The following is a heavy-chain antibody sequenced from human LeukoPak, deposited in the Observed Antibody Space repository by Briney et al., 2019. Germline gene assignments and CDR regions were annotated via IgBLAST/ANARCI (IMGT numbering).Heavy chain of an antibody. CDR3: ARDGVSTTPDFDY. Sequence: GGSLRLSCEASGFTFSLYWMSWVRQAPGKGLEWVANIKQDGSEKYYVDSVKGRFTISRDNAKNSLYLQMNSLSADDTAVYYCARDGVSTTPDFDYWGQGTLVTVSS. D-gene: IGHD2-8*01. V-gene: IGHV3-7*03. CDR2: IKQDGSEK. CDR1: GFTFSLYW. J-gene: IGHJ4*02.